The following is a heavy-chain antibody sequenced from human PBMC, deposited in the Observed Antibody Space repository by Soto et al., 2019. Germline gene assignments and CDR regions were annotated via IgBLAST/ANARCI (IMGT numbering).Heavy chain of an antibody. J-gene: IGHJ6*04. V-gene: IGHV1-18*01. CDR3: ARDPPNSYDSSAYYRPRGSYNYYGMDV. Sequence: ASVKVSCKASGYTFTSYGISWVRQAPGQGLEWMGWISAYNGNTNYAQKLQGRVTMTTDTSTSTAYMELRSLRSDYTAVSYCARDPPNSYDSSAYYRPRGSYNYYGMDVWGKGTTVTVSS. D-gene: IGHD3-22*01. CDR1: GYTFTSYG. CDR2: ISAYNGNT.